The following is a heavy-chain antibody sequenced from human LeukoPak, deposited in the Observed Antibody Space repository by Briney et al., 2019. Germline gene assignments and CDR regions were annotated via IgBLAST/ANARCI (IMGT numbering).Heavy chain of an antibody. CDR1: GFTFSVYA. D-gene: IGHD3-10*01. CDR2: IKSKSDGGTT. CDR3: TTEFT. J-gene: IGHJ4*02. Sequence: GRSLRLSCSASGFTFSVYAMHWVRQAPGKGLEWVGRIKSKSDGGTTDYAAPVKGRFTISRDDSKNTLYLQMSSLKTEDTAVYYCTTEFTWGQGTLVTVSS. V-gene: IGHV3-15*01.